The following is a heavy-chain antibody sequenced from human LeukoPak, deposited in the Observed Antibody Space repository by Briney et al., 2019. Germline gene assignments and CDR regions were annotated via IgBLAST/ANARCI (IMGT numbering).Heavy chain of an antibody. CDR1: GFIFSNYW. J-gene: IGHJ4*02. D-gene: IGHD6-19*01. CDR3: ARDLSVYSSGWYGSGSYFDY. Sequence: GGSLRLSCAASGFIFSNYWMHWVRQVPGKGLVWVSSIDSSGGYMFYADSVKGRFTISRDNAKNSLYLQVNSLRAEDTAVYYCARDLSVYSSGWYGSGSYFDYWGQGTLVTVSS. CDR2: IDSSGGYM. V-gene: IGHV3-21*01.